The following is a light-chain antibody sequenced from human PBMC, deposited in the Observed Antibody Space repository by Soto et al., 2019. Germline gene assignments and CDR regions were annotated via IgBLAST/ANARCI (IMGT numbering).Light chain of an antibody. V-gene: IGLV2-14*01. Sequence: QSVLTQPASVSGSPGQSITISCTGASSDVGGYNYVSWYQQHPGKAPKLMIYDVSNRPSGVSNHFSGSKSGNTASLTISGLQAEDEADYYCSSYAGSSTLYVFGTGTKVTVL. J-gene: IGLJ1*01. CDR3: SSYAGSSTLYV. CDR1: SSDVGGYNY. CDR2: DVS.